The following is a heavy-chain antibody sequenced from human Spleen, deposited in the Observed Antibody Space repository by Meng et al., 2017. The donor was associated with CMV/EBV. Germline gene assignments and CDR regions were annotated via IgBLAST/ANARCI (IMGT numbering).Heavy chain of an antibody. D-gene: IGHD2-2*02. CDR2: IIPRSGIT. CDR1: VGSFSSYG. CDR3: ARDQGYCSSTSCYTFGY. V-gene: IGHV1-69*10. Sequence: SVKVSCKASVGSFSSYGINWVRQAPGQGLKWIGGIIPRSGITKYAQKFQGRVTITADKSTSTAYMELSSLRSEDTAVYYCARDQGYCSSTSCYTFGYWGQGTLVTVSS. J-gene: IGHJ4*02.